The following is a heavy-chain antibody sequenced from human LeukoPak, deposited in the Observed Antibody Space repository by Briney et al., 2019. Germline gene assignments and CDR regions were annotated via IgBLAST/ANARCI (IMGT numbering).Heavy chain of an antibody. CDR3: ASRSYDSSGYYRFDY. D-gene: IGHD3-22*01. CDR2: IIPIFGTA. Sequence: WASVKVSCKASGGTFSSYAISWVRQAPGQGLEWMGGIIPIFGTANYAQKFQGRVTITADESTSTAYMELSSLRSEDTAVYYCASRSYDSSGYYRFDYWGQGTLVTVSS. CDR1: GGTFSSYA. V-gene: IGHV1-69*13. J-gene: IGHJ4*02.